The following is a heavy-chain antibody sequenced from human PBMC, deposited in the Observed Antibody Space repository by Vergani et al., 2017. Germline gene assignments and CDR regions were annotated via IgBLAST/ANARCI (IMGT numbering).Heavy chain of an antibody. Sequence: VQLVESGGGVVRPGGSLRLSCAASGFTFSDHYMSWVRQAPGKGLEWIGYIYYSGSTNYNPSLKSRVTISVDTSKNQFSLKLSSVTAADTAVYYCARNPYCGGDCYSDAFDIWGQGTMVTVSS. V-gene: IGHV4-59*11. CDR2: IYYSGST. CDR1: GFTFSDHY. CDR3: ARNPYCGGDCYSDAFDI. D-gene: IGHD2-21*02. J-gene: IGHJ3*02.